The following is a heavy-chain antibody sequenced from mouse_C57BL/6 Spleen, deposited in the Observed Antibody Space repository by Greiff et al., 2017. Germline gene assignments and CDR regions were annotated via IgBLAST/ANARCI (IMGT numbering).Heavy chain of an antibody. CDR3: AREDYGLSMDY. CDR1: GYTLTSYW. V-gene: IGHV1-55*01. J-gene: IGHJ4*01. D-gene: IGHD1-1*01. CDR2: IYPGSGST. Sequence: QVQLKQPGAELVKPGASVKMSCKASGYTLTSYWITWVKQRPGQGLEWIGDIYPGSGSTNYNEKFKSKATLTVDTSSSTAYMQLSSLTSEDAAVYYCAREDYGLSMDYWGQGTSVTVSS.